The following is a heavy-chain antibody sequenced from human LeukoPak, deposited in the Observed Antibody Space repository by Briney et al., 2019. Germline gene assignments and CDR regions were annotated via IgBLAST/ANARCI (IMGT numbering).Heavy chain of an antibody. CDR1: GYTFTGYH. CDR3: ARATGGYYDYFDY. V-gene: IGHV1-2*02. CDR2: INPNSGGT. Sequence: AASVKVSCRASGYTFTGYHIHWVRQAPGQGLEWMGWINPNSGGTNYAQKFQGRVTMTRDTSISTAYMELSRLTSDDTAVYYCARATGGYYDYFDYWGQGTLVTVSS. J-gene: IGHJ4*02. D-gene: IGHD3-22*01.